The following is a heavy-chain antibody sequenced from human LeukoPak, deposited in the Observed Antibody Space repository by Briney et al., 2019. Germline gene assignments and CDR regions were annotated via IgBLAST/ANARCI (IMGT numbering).Heavy chain of an antibody. CDR3: AKWGPYDSSGSDDY. D-gene: IGHD3-22*01. V-gene: IGHV3-30*18. Sequence: GGSLRLSYAASGFTFSSYGMHWVRQAPGKGLEWVAFISFDEVNKYYADTVKGRFTISRDNSQNTLFLQMNSLRAEDTAVYYCAKWGPYDSSGSDDYWGQGTLVTVSS. CDR2: ISFDEVNK. J-gene: IGHJ4*02. CDR1: GFTFSSYG.